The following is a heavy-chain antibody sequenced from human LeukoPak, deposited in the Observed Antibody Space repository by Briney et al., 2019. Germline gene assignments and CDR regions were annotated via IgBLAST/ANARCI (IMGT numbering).Heavy chain of an antibody. Sequence: GESLKISCKGSGYSFTSYWISWVRQMPGKGLEWMGRIDPSDSYTNYSPSFQGHVTISADKSISTPYLQWSSLKASDTAMYYCARTSGYSYGQYYFDYWGQGTLVTVSS. CDR2: IDPSDSYT. CDR3: ARTSGYSYGQYYFDY. D-gene: IGHD5-18*01. J-gene: IGHJ4*02. V-gene: IGHV5-10-1*01. CDR1: GYSFTSYW.